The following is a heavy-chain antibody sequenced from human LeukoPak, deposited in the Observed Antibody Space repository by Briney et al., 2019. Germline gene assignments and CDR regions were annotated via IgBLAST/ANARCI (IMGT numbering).Heavy chain of an antibody. D-gene: IGHD6-6*01. CDR2: INPTGGST. CDR3: ARTAARRFDY. Sequence: ASVKVSCKASGYTFPSYFMYWVRQAPGQGLEWMGIINPTGGSTTYAQEFQGRVTMTRDTSTSTVYMELSSLRSDDTAVYYCARTAARRFDYWGQGTLVTVSS. V-gene: IGHV1-46*01. J-gene: IGHJ4*02. CDR1: GYTFPSYF.